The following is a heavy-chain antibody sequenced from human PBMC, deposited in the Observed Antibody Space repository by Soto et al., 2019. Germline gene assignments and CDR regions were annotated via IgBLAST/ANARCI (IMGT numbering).Heavy chain of an antibody. Sequence: SETLSLTCTVSGGSMRNYFWTWIRQPPGKGLEWIGYIHYSGTTSFFPSYNPSLRSRVTISGDTSKNQFSLKLLSVTTADTAVYFCAAGEASSRNLAPYYLDFWGQGTLVTVSS. D-gene: IGHD6-13*01. J-gene: IGHJ4*02. CDR3: AAGEASSRNLAPYYLDF. CDR1: GGSMRNYF. CDR2: IHYSGTT. V-gene: IGHV4-59*01.